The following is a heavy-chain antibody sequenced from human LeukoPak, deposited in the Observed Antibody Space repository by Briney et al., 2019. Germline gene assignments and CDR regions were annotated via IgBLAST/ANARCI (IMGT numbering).Heavy chain of an antibody. CDR3: AKAPGMVTAISH. J-gene: IGHJ4*02. CDR1: GFTFDDYA. V-gene: IGHV3-9*01. Sequence: GGSLRLSWVASGFTFDDYAMYWIRQAPGKGLEWVSSISWNGGSIGYADSVKGRFTISRDNAKNSLYLQMNSLRVEDTALYYCAKAPGMVTAISHWGQGTLVTVSS. D-gene: IGHD2-21*02. CDR2: ISWNGGSI.